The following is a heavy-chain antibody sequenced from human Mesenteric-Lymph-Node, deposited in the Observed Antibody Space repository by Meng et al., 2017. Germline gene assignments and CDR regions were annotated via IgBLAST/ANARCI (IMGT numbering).Heavy chain of an antibody. CDR1: GFTFSDHG. CDR2: ISGSGGST. J-gene: IGHJ1*01. D-gene: IGHD3-22*01. CDR3: ARDSSGYYGGEYFQH. Sequence: GESLKISCEASGFTFSDHGMSWVRQAPGKGLEWVSGISGSGGSTYYADSVKGRFTISRDNSKNTLYLQMNSLRAEDTAVYYCARDSSGYYGGEYFQHWGQGTRVTGYS. V-gene: IGHV3-23*01.